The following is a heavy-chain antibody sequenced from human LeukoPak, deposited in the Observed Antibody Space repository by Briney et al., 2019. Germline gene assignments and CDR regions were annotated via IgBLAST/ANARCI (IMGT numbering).Heavy chain of an antibody. D-gene: IGHD5-18*01. Sequence: SETLSLTCTVSGGSISSSSYYWGWIRQPPGKGLEWIGSIYYSGSTYYNPSLKSRVTISVDMSKNQFSLKLSSVTAADTAVYYCARGVANTAMVPLDYWGQGTLVTVSS. J-gene: IGHJ4*02. CDR1: GGSISSSSYY. CDR2: IYYSGST. V-gene: IGHV4-39*07. CDR3: ARGVANTAMVPLDY.